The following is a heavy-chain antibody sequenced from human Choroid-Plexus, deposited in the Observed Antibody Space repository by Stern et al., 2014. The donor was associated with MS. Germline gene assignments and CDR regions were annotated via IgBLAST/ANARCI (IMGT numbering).Heavy chain of an antibody. D-gene: IGHD2-2*01. CDR1: GGSFSGYY. CDR2: IDCGGEP. V-gene: IGHV4-34*01. J-gene: IGHJ6*02. CDR3: VRERCINTRCYGGRFGYYYYGMDV. Sequence: QVQLQQWGAGLLKPSETLSLTCAVYGGSFSGYYWSWIRQSPGKGMEWIGEIDCGGEPNYIPSLEIRITISVNRSKNHLSLNLSALTAADTAIYYCVRERCINTRCYGGRFGYYYYGMDVWGQGTTVTVSS.